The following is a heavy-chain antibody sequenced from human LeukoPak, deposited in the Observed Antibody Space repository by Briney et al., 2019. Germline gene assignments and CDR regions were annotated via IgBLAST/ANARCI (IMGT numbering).Heavy chain of an antibody. CDR1: GGSFSRYY. J-gene: IGHJ4*02. D-gene: IGHD3-9*01. CDR3: ARGVITYYDILTGYYTQRYDY. V-gene: IGHV4-34*01. Sequence: SETLSLTCAVYGGSFSRYYWSWIRQPPGKGLEWIGEIHHSGSTNYNPSLKSRVTISVDTSKNQFSLKLSSVTAADTAVYYCARGVITYYDILTGYYTQRYDYWGQGTLVTVSS. CDR2: IHHSGST.